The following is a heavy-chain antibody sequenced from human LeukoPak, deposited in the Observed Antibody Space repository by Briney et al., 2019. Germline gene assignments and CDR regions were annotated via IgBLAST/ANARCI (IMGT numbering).Heavy chain of an antibody. Sequence: ASVKVSCKASGYTFTSYALSWVRQSPGQGLEWMGWINTNAGNPTSAQGFTGRFVFSLDTSVSTAYLQVSSLKAEDTAVYYCARARYYSRSGSPYMDVWGKGTTVTVSS. J-gene: IGHJ6*03. CDR3: ARARYYSRSGSPYMDV. CDR1: GYTFTSYA. D-gene: IGHD3-10*01. CDR2: INTNAGNP. V-gene: IGHV7-4-1*02.